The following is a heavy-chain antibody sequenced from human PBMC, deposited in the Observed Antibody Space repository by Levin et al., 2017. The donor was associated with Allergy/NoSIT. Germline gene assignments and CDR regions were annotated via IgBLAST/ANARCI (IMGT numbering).Heavy chain of an antibody. J-gene: IGHJ4*02. CDR2: ISYDGSNK. Sequence: GESLKISCAASGFTFSSYAMHWVRQAPGKGLEWVAVISYDGSNKYYADSVKGRFTISRDNSKNTLYLQMNSLRAEDTAVYYCARDHCSSTSCYIDYWGQGTLVTVSS. V-gene: IGHV3-30-3*01. CDR1: GFTFSSYA. CDR3: ARDHCSSTSCYIDY. D-gene: IGHD2-2*02.